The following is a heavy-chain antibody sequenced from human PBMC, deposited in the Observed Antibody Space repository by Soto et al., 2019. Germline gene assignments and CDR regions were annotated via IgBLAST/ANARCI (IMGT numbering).Heavy chain of an antibody. V-gene: IGHV1-69*12. J-gene: IGHJ6*02. CDR1: GGTFSSYA. Sequence: QVQLVQSGAEVKKPGSSVKVSCKASGGTFSSYAISWVRQAPGQGLEWMGGIIPIFGTANYAQKFQGRVTITADDSKSTAYMELSSLRSEETAVYYCARGGNDYGDYLENGMDVWGQGTTVTVSS. D-gene: IGHD4-17*01. CDR2: IIPIFGTA. CDR3: ARGGNDYGDYLENGMDV.